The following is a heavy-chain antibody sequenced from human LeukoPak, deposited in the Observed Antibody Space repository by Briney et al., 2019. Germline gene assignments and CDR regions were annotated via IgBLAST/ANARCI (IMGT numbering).Heavy chain of an antibody. CDR2: ISYDGSNK. D-gene: IGHD3-22*01. Sequence: HPGGSLRLSCAASGFTFSSYGMHWVRQAPGKGLEWVAVISYDGSNKYYADSVKGRFTISRDNSKNTLYLQMNSLRAEDTAVYYCARRAGDYSHPYDYWGQGTLVTVSS. V-gene: IGHV3-30*03. CDR3: ARRAGDYSHPYDY. CDR1: GFTFSSYG. J-gene: IGHJ4*02.